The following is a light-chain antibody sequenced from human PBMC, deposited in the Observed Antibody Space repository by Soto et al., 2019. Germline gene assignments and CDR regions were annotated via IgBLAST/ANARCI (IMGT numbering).Light chain of an antibody. CDR2: AAS. V-gene: IGKV1-39*01. CDR3: QQSDSTPHT. CDR1: QNISSY. J-gene: IGKJ2*01. Sequence: DIQMTQSPSSLSASVGDRVTITCRASQNISSYLNWYQQKPGKAPKLLIYAASSLQSGVPSRFSGSGSGTDFTLTISSLQPEDFATYYCQQSDSTPHTFGQGTKLEIK.